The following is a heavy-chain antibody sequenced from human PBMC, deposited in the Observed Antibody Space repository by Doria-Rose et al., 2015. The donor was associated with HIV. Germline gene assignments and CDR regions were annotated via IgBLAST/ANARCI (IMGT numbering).Heavy chain of an antibody. D-gene: IGHD6-13*01. Sequence: SGPVLVKPTETLTLTCTVSGVSLSSPGMGVSWIRQPPGKALERLANILSEDERSYKTSLKSRLTISRGTSKSQVVLTMTDMDPVDTATYYCARIKSSRWYHKYYFDFWGQGTLVIVSA. CDR1: GVSLSSPGMG. CDR3: ARIKSSRWYHKYYFDF. CDR2: ILSEDER. J-gene: IGHJ4*02. V-gene: IGHV2-26*01.